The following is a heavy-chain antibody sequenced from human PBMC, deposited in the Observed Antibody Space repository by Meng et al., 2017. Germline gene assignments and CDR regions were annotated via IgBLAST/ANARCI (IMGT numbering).Heavy chain of an antibody. Sequence: VRLVHPGPWVKRPGASVKVSCKASGYTFTTYAIHWVRQAPGQRLEWMGWINAGNSDTKYSQKLQGRVTITRDTSASTVYMEVSSLRSEDTGVYYCARAIAVSGTGRFDYWGQGTLVTVSS. CDR2: INAGNSDT. D-gene: IGHD6-19*01. J-gene: IGHJ4*02. V-gene: IGHV1-3*01. CDR1: GYTFTTYA. CDR3: ARAIAVSGTGRFDY.